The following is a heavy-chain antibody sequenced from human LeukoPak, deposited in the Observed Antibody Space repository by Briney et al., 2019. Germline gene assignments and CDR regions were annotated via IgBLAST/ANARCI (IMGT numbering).Heavy chain of an antibody. CDR2: IKSKTDGGTT. CDR3: TTQLLWFGELSY. D-gene: IGHD3-10*01. V-gene: IGHV3-15*01. Sequence: GGSLRLSCAASGFTFSNAWMSWVRQAPGKRLEWVGRIKSKTDGGTTGYAAPVKGRFTISRDDSKNTLYLQMNSLKSEDTAVYYCTTQLLWFGELSYWGQGTLVTVSS. J-gene: IGHJ4*02. CDR1: GFTFSNAW.